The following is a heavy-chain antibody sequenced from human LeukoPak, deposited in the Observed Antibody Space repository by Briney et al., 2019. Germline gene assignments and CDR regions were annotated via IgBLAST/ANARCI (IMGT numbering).Heavy chain of an antibody. CDR2: ITTYNGNT. J-gene: IGHJ4*02. V-gene: IGHV1-18*01. CDR3: ARGYDYGDYVGDFDY. D-gene: IGHD4-17*01. CDR1: GYTFTSYP. Sequence: ASVKVSCKASGYTFTSYPISWVRQAPGQGLEWMGWITTYNGNTNYAQKLQGRVTMTTDTSTSTAYMDLRCLRSDDTAVYYCARGYDYGDYVGDFDYWGQGTLVTVSS.